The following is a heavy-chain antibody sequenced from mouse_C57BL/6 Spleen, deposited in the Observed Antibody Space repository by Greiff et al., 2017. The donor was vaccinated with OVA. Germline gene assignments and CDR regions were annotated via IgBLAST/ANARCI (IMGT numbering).Heavy chain of an antibody. CDR1: GYTFTDYN. CDR3: ARVRYYDYHYYAMDD. Sequence: VQLQQSGPELVKPGASVKMSCKASGYTFTDYNMHWVKQSHGKSLEWLGYINPNNGGTSYNQKFNGKATLPVNKSSSTAYMELRSLTSEDSAVYYGARVRYYDYHYYAMDDWGQGTSVTVSS. J-gene: IGHJ4*01. CDR2: INPNNGGT. D-gene: IGHD2-4*01. V-gene: IGHV1-22*01.